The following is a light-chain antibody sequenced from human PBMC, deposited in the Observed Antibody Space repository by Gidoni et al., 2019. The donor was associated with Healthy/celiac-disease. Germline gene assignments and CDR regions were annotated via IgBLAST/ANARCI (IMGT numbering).Light chain of an antibody. Sequence: QSALTQPASVSGSPVQSITISCTETSSDVGGYNYVSWYHQHPGKAPKLMIYDVSNRPSGVSNRFSGSKSGNTASLTISGLQAEDEADYYCSSYTSSSTYVFGTGTKVTVL. CDR3: SSYTSSSTYV. CDR1: SSDVGGYNY. CDR2: DVS. V-gene: IGLV2-14*03. J-gene: IGLJ1*01.